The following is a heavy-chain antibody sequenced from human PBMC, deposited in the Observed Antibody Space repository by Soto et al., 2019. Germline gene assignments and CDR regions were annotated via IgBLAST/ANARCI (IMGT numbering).Heavy chain of an antibody. CDR2: IYPGDSDT. CDR3: AASIFYYGMDV. Sequence: GESLKISCKGSGYTFTNYWIGWVRQMPGKGPEWMGIIYPGDSDTKYDPSFQGQVTISADKSITTTYLQWSSLKASDTAIYYCAASIFYYGMDVWGQGTTVTVSS. V-gene: IGHV5-51*01. CDR1: GYTFTNYW. J-gene: IGHJ6*02.